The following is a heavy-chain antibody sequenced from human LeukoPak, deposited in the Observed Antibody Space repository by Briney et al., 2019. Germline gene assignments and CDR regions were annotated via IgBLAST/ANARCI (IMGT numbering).Heavy chain of an antibody. CDR3: ARGPTAAAGDYYYYYGMDV. Sequence: ASVKVSCKASGGTFSSYAISWVRQAPGQGLEWMGGIIPIFGTANYAQKFQGRVTITADESTSTAYMELSSLRSEDTAVYYCARGPTAAAGDYYYYYGMDVWGQGTTVTVSS. CDR2: IIPIFGTA. CDR1: GGTFSSYA. V-gene: IGHV1-69*13. D-gene: IGHD6-13*01. J-gene: IGHJ6*02.